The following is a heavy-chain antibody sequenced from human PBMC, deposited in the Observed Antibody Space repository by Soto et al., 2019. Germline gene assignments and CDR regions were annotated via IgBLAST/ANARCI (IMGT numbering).Heavy chain of an antibody. D-gene: IGHD3-22*01. CDR1: GVTFSSYG. V-gene: IGHV3-33*01. CDR3: ARADSLGSHYYYGMDV. CDR2: IWYDGSNK. Sequence: QVQLVESGGGVVQPGRSLRLSCAASGVTFSSYGMHWVRQAPGKGLEWVAVIWYDGSNKYYADSVKGRFTISRENSKNALYLQMNSLRAEDTAVYYCARADSLGSHYYYGMDVWGQGTTVTDSS. J-gene: IGHJ6*02.